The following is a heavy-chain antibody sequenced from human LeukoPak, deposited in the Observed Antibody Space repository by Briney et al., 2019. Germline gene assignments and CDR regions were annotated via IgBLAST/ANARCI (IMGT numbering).Heavy chain of an antibody. V-gene: IGHV4-39*01. CDR2: IYYSGST. J-gene: IGHJ5*02. D-gene: IGHD3-3*01. CDR3: ARHFVPYYDFWSGYYTRWFDP. Sequence: SATLSLTCTVTGGSISSSSYYWGWIRQPPGKGLEWIGSIYYSGSTYYNPSLKSRVTISVDTSKNQFSLKLSSVTAADTAVYYCARHFVPYYDFWSGYYTRWFDPWGQGTLVTVSS. CDR1: GGSISSSSYY.